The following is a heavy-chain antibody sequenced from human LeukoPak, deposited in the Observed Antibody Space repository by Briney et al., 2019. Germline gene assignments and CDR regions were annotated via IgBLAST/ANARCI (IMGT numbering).Heavy chain of an antibody. V-gene: IGHV1-18*01. J-gene: IGHJ5*02. CDR3: AKAVAGTSPYNWFNP. D-gene: IGHD6-19*01. CDR2: ISAYNGNT. Sequence: PGASVKVSCKASGYTFTSYGISWVRQAPGQGLEWMGWISAYNGNTNYAQKLQGRVTMTTDTSTSIAYMELRSLRSDDTAVYYCAKAVAGTSPYNWFNPWGQGTLVTVSS. CDR1: GYTFTSYG.